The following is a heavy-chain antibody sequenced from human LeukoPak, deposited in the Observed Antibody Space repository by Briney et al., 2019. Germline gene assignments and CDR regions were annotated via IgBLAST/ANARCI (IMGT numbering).Heavy chain of an antibody. J-gene: IGHJ6*02. CDR3: ARHVTIYTADYCYYGMDV. CDR1: GYNFTDYW. CDR2: IYPGDSDT. Sequence: GESLKISCKGSGYNFTDYWIGWVRQMPGKGLEWMGIIYPGDSDTRYSPSFQGQVTISADKSISTAYLQWSSLKASDTAMYYCARHVTIYTADYCYYGMDVWGQGTTVTVSS. V-gene: IGHV5-51*01. D-gene: IGHD3-3*01.